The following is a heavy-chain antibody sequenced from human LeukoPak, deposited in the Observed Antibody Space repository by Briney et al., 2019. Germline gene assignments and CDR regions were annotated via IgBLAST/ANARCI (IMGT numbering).Heavy chain of an antibody. V-gene: IGHV4-39*07. J-gene: IGHJ4*02. Sequence: SETLSLTCTVSGGSISSSSYYWGWIRQPPGKGLEWIGSIYYSGSTYYNPSLKSRVTISVDTSKNQFSLKLSSVTAADTAVYYCASGLRVFYLDYWGQGTLVTVSS. CDR1: GGSISSSSYY. CDR3: ASGLRVFYLDY. D-gene: IGHD3-10*01. CDR2: IYYSGST.